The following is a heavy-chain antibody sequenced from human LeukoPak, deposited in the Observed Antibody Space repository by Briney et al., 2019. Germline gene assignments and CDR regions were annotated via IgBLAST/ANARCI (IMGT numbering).Heavy chain of an antibody. CDR2: ISGSGGST. CDR3: AKDRHKGSTSCYAGCWFDP. V-gene: IGHV3-23*01. CDR1: GFTFSSYG. D-gene: IGHD2-2*01. J-gene: IGHJ5*02. Sequence: PGGSLRLSCAASGFTFSSYGMSWVRQAPGKALEWVSAISGSGGSTYYADSVKGRFTISRDNSKNTLYPQMNSLRAEDTAVYYCAKDRHKGSTSCYAGCWFDPWGQGTLVTVSS.